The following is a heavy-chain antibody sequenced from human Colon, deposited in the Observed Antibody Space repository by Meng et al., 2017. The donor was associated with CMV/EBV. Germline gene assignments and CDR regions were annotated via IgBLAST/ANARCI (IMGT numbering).Heavy chain of an antibody. CDR1: GGTFTSYT. CDR2: VIPMTDIT. CDR3: ARAARSGNPAVFYSLDL. J-gene: IGHJ6*02. V-gene: IGHV1-69*02. Sequence: SVKVSCKASGGTFTSYTFSWVRQAPGQGLEWMGRVIPMTDITNYAQKFQGRLTITADKSTNTAFMELSSLRSEDTAVYYCARAARSGNPAVFYSLDLWGQGTTVTVFS. D-gene: IGHD2-15*01.